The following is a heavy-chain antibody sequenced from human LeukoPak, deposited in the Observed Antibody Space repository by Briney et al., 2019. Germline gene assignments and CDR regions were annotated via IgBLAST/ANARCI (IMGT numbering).Heavy chain of an antibody. Sequence: ASVKVSCKASGGTFSSYAISWVRQALGQGLEWMGGIIPIFGTANYAQKFQGRVTITADESTSTAYMELSSLRSEDTAVYYCARDPSYSRHGQKDCSSTSCYPKQDYEGDDYWGQGTLVTVSS. CDR3: ARDPSYSRHGQKDCSSTSCYPKQDYEGDDY. D-gene: IGHD2-2*01. CDR1: GGTFSSYA. V-gene: IGHV1-69*01. CDR2: IIPIFGTA. J-gene: IGHJ4*02.